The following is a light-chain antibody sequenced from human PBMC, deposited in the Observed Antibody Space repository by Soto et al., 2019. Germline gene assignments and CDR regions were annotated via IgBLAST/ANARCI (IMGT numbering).Light chain of an antibody. V-gene: IGLV3-21*04. CDR1: NIGSKS. CDR3: QLWDGGSGHRV. J-gene: IGLJ2*01. Sequence: SYVLTQPPSVSVAPGKAARITCGGNNIGSKSVHWYQQKPGQAPLLVIYYDRDRPSGLPERFSGSNSGNTVTLTISRVEAGDEADYYCQLWDGGSGHRVFGGGTKLTVL. CDR2: YDR.